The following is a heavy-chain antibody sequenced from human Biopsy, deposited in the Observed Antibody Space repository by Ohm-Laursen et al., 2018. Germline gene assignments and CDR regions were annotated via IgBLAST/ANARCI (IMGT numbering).Heavy chain of an antibody. J-gene: IGHJ6*02. Sequence: SLRLSCAASGFTLDSYAIHWVRQAPGKGLEWVSGLSLDSSRIGYADSVKGRFTVSRDNAKNSLFMQMNSLREEDTALYYCTKDLAPGGADVWGQGTTVTVS. V-gene: IGHV3-9*01. CDR3: TKDLAPGGADV. D-gene: IGHD4-17*01. CDR1: GFTLDSYA. CDR2: LSLDSSRI.